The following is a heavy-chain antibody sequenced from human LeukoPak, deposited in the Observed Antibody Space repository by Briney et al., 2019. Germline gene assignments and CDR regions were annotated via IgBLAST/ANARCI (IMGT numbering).Heavy chain of an antibody. J-gene: IGHJ4*02. CDR1: DGSISSYH. CDR3: ARWGHFDTSGYFVVDY. D-gene: IGHD3-22*01. Sequence: SETLSLTCSISDGSISSYHWNWIRQSPGKGLEWIGHIHYSGSTHYNPSLQSRVSISIDTSKNHFSLQLRSVTAVDTAVYYCARWGHFDTSGYFVVDYWGQGTLVTVSS. V-gene: IGHV4-59*01. CDR2: IHYSGST.